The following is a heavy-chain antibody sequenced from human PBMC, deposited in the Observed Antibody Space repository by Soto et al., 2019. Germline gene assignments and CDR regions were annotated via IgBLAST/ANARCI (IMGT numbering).Heavy chain of an antibody. D-gene: IGHD6-19*01. CDR3: AKTTDGWFSAFEI. J-gene: IGHJ3*02. V-gene: IGHV3-23*01. CDR1: GFIFSGYA. CDR2: ISGSGTTA. Sequence: GGSLRLSCAASGFIFSGYAMSWVRQAPGKGLEWVSAISGSGTTAYYADSVKGRFTFSRVNSKKTMYLQMNSLRAEDTAVYYCAKTTDGWFSAFEIWGQGTMVTVSS.